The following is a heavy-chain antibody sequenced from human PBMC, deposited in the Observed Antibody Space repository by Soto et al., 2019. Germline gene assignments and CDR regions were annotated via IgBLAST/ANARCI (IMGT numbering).Heavy chain of an antibody. V-gene: IGHV3-48*03. Sequence: EVQLVESGGGLVQPGGSLRLSCAASGFTFSSYEMNWVRQAPGKGLEWVSYISSSGSTIYYADSVKGRFTISRDNAKNSLYLQMSSLRAEDTAVYYCAREGKGSEDYDIGMDVWGQGTTVTVSS. CDR3: AREGKGSEDYDIGMDV. J-gene: IGHJ6*02. D-gene: IGHD3-9*01. CDR1: GFTFSSYE. CDR2: ISSSGSTI.